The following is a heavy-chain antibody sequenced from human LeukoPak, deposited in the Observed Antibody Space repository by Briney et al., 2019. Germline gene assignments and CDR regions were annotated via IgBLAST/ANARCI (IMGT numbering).Heavy chain of an antibody. J-gene: IGHJ6*02. Sequence: ASVKVSCKASGYTFTSYYMHWVRQAPGQGLEWMGIINPSGGNTNYARKFQGRVTMTSDTSTSTVYMELSSLRSEDTAVYYCARERIYFGSGGDLTDARLFYYYGLDVWGQGTTVTVSS. CDR3: ARERIYFGSGGDLTDARLFYYYGLDV. CDR2: INPSGGNT. D-gene: IGHD3-10*01. V-gene: IGHV1-46*01. CDR1: GYTFTSYY.